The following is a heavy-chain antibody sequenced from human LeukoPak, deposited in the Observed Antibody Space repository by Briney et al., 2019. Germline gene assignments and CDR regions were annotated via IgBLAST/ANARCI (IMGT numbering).Heavy chain of an antibody. Sequence: PGGSLRLSCAASGFTFSSYETNWVRQAPGKGLEWVSYISSSGSTIYYADSVKGRFTISRDNAKNSLYLQMNSLRAEDTAVYYCASRSPVVVVAGSTDYWGQGTLVTVSS. CDR3: ASRSPVVVVAGSTDY. CDR2: ISSSGSTI. J-gene: IGHJ4*02. D-gene: IGHD2-15*01. CDR1: GFTFSSYE. V-gene: IGHV3-48*03.